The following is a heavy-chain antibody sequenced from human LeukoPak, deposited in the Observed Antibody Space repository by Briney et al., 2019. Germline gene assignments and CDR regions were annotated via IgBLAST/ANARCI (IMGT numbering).Heavy chain of an antibody. J-gene: IGHJ4*02. CDR1: GFTFSSYS. V-gene: IGHV3-21*01. Sequence: PGGSLRLSCAASGFTFSSYSMNWVRQAPGKGLEWVSSISSSSSYIYYADSVKGRFTISRDNAKNSLYLQMNSLRAEDTAVYYCARDHYGDYVFDYWGQGTLVTVSS. CDR2: ISSSSSYI. CDR3: ARDHYGDYVFDY. D-gene: IGHD4-17*01.